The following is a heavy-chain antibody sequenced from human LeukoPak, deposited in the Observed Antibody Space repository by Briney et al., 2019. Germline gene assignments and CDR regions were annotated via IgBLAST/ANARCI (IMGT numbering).Heavy chain of an antibody. D-gene: IGHD3-10*01. Sequence: GGSLRLSCAASGFTVSSNYMSWVRQAPGKGLEWVSVIYSGGSTYYADSVKGRFTISRVNSKNTLYLQMNSLRAEDTAVYYCARDPHRSKGGLGELWNWGQGTLVTVSS. CDR3: ARDPHRSKGGLGELWN. CDR1: GFTVSSNY. J-gene: IGHJ4*02. V-gene: IGHV3-53*01. CDR2: IYSGGST.